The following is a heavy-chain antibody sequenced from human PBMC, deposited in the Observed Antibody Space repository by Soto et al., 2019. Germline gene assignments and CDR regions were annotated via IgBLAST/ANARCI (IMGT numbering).Heavy chain of an antibody. Sequence: GGSLRLSCSVSGFRFSDYWMHWVRQAPGKGLVWVARISDDAISTSYAPFVKGRFTISRDNIKSMLYLQLNSLTADDAAFYYCAREVPISAVNYIDYWGQGALVTVSS. CDR3: AREVPISAVNYIDY. V-gene: IGHV3-74*01. CDR1: GFRFSDYW. J-gene: IGHJ4*02. D-gene: IGHD2-2*01. CDR2: ISDDAIST.